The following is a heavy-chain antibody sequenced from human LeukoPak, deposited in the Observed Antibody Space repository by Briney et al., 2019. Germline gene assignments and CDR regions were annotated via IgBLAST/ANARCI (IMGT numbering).Heavy chain of an antibody. Sequence: GESLKISCKGSGYSFTSYWIGWVRQMPGKGLEWMGIIYPGDSDTRYSPSFQGQVTLSADKSISTAYLQWSSLKASDTAMYYCARGLRPPYYDFWSGSYYFDYWGQGTLVTVSS. V-gene: IGHV5-51*01. CDR3: ARGLRPPYYDFWSGSYYFDY. D-gene: IGHD3-3*01. CDR2: IYPGDSDT. J-gene: IGHJ4*02. CDR1: GYSFTSYW.